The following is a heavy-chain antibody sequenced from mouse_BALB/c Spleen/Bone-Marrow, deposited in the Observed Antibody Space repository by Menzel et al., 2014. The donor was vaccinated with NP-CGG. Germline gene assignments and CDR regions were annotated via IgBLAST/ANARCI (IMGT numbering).Heavy chain of an antibody. Sequence: QVQLQQPGPGVVRPGASVKLSCKASGYSFTTYWMNWVKQRPGQGLEWIGRIHPSDSETRLNQKFKDKVTLTVDKSSSTAYLQLNSPKSEDSAVYYCAREKVYYGISWFAYWGQGTLVTVSA. D-gene: IGHD2-1*01. CDR1: GYSFTTYW. CDR2: IHPSDSET. CDR3: AREKVYYGISWFAY. J-gene: IGHJ3*01. V-gene: IGHV1-74*01.